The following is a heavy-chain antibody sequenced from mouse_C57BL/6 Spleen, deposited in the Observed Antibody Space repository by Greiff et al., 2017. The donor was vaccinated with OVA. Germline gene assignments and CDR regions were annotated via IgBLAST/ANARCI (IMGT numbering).Heavy chain of an antibody. V-gene: IGHV1-64*01. Sequence: VQLQQPGAELVKPGASVKLSCKASGYTFTSYWMHWVKQRPGQGLEWIGMIHPNSGSTNYNEKFKSKATLTVDKSSSTAYMQLSSLTSEDSAVYYCAYYGSSLYFDYWGQGTTLTVSS. J-gene: IGHJ2*01. CDR2: IHPNSGST. D-gene: IGHD1-1*01. CDR1: GYTFTSYW. CDR3: AYYGSSLYFDY.